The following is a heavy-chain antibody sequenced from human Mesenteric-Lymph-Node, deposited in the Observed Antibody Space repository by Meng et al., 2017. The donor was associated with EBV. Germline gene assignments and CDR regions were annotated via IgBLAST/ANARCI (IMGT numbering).Heavy chain of an antibody. CDR3: AKTRSGSPWDFDN. V-gene: IGHV1-8*01. CDR2: MNPDSGDT. Sequence: QVKLGHSGAGVKKPGASVKVSCKASGYTFTSYNINWVRQATGRGLEWIGWMNPDSGDTGYGQKFQDRVSMTRNTYISTAYMELSSLSHEDTAIYYCAKTRSGSPWDFDNWGQGTLVTVSS. CDR1: GYTFTSYN. D-gene: IGHD1-26*01. J-gene: IGHJ4*02.